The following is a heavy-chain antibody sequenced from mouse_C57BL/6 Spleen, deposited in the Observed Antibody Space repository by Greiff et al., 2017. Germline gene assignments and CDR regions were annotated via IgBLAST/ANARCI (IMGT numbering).Heavy chain of an antibody. V-gene: IGHV1-39*01. Sequence: VQLQQSGPELVKPGASVTISCKASGYSFPDSNMNLVKQSNCKSLSCIGVLNPNYGTTSYNQKFKGKATLTVVQSSSTAYIQLNILTSEDSAVYYCARTGVTTYYAMDYWGQGTSVTVSS. J-gene: IGHJ4*01. CDR2: LNPNYGTT. CDR1: GYSFPDSN. D-gene: IGHD2-5*01. CDR3: ARTGVTTYYAMDY.